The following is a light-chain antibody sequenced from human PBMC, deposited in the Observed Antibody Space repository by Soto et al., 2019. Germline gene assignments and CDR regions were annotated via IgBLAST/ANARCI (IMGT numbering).Light chain of an antibody. V-gene: IGKV3-15*01. CDR1: QTVYNN. J-gene: IGKJ4*01. CDR2: FAS. CDR3: QQYTAWPLT. Sequence: IVMTQSPATLSVSPGEKATLSCRASQTVYNNLAGYQQKPGQAPRLLVYFASTRATGIPARFSGSGFGTEFSLTISSLQSEDFALYYCQQYTAWPLTFGGGTKVETK.